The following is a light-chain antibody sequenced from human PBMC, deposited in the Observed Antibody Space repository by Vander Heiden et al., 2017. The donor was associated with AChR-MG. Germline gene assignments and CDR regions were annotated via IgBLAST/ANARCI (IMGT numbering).Light chain of an antibody. V-gene: IGLV3-21*02. J-gene: IGLJ2*01. CDR1: NIGSES. CDR3: QVCDSRSVRVV. CDR2: DGS. Sequence: SSGLPQPPSLSVAPGPTARSSCGGNNIGSESVHWYQQKPGQAPVLVVYDGSFRPSGIPERFSGSNSGQTATLTISRGEAGDEADYYCQVCDSRSVRVVFGGGTKLTVL.